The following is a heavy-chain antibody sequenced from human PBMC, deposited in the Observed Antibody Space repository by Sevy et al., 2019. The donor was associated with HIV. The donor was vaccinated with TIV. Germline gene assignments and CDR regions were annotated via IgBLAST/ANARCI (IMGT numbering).Heavy chain of an antibody. Sequence: GGSLRLSCSASGFTFSSSGMHWVRQAPGSGLEWVAIISYDGRNKYYADSVKGRFTISRDNSKNTLYLQMNSLRTEDTAVYYCAKDGGWYNYAQSDQWGQGTLVTLSS. J-gene: IGHJ4*02. CDR1: GFTFSSSG. CDR3: AKDGGWYNYAQSDQ. V-gene: IGHV3-30*18. D-gene: IGHD1-1*01. CDR2: ISYDGRNK.